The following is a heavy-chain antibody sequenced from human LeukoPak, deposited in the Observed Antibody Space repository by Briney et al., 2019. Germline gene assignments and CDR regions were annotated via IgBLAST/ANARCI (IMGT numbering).Heavy chain of an antibody. J-gene: IGHJ4*02. V-gene: IGHV3-21*01. CDR2: ISGSSTYI. Sequence: GGSLRLSCAASGFTFSSYSMNWVRQTPGKWRDWVSSISGSSTYIYYADSVKGRFTISRDNAKNSLYLQMNSLRAEDTAVYYCARALEPSIPVIDYWGQGTLVTVSS. D-gene: IGHD6-19*01. CDR1: GFTFSSYS. CDR3: ARALEPSIPVIDY.